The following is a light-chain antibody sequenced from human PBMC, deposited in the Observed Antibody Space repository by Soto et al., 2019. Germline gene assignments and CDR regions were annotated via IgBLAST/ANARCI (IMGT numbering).Light chain of an antibody. CDR3: LLYYGGAWV. V-gene: IGLV7-43*01. CDR1: TGEVTSGYY. CDR2: STG. Sequence: QAVVTREPSLTVSPGGTVTLTCASSTGEVTSGYYPNWFQQKPGQAPRALIYSTGNKHSWTPARFSGSLLGGKAALTLSGVQPEDEAEYYCLLYYGGAWVFGGGTKVTVL. J-gene: IGLJ3*02.